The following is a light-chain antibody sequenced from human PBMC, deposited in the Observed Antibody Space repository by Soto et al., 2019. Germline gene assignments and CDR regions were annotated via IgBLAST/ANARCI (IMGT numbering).Light chain of an antibody. Sequence: QSALTQPASVSGFPGQSITISCTGTSSDVGGYKYVCWYQQLPGSAPRLMIYEVSNRPSGVSNRFSGSKSGNTASLTISGLQAEDEGDYYCTSYSSSSTSVVFGGGTKLTVL. CDR2: EVS. CDR1: SSDVGGYKY. J-gene: IGLJ2*01. V-gene: IGLV2-14*01. CDR3: TSYSSSSTSVV.